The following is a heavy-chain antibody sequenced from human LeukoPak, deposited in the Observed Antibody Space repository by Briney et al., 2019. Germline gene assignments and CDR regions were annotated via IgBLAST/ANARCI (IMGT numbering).Heavy chain of an antibody. V-gene: IGHV3-11*01. CDR2: ISSSGSTI. Sequence: GGSLRLSCAASGFTFSDYYMSWIRQAPGKGLEWVSYISSSGSTIYYADSVKGRFTISRDNAKNSLYLQMNSLRAEDTAVYYCAKTYYYDSSGYYKGGGYYFDYWGQGTLVTVSS. J-gene: IGHJ4*02. CDR3: AKTYYYDSSGYYKGGGYYFDY. D-gene: IGHD3-22*01. CDR1: GFTFSDYY.